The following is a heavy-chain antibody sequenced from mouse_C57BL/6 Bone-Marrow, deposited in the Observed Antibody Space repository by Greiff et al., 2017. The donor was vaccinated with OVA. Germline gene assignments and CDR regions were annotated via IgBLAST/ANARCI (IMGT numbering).Heavy chain of an antibody. V-gene: IGHV5-6*01. CDR1: GFTFSSYG. D-gene: IGHD2-5*01. J-gene: IGHJ4*01. CDR2: ISSGGSYT. CDR3: ARLAYYSNPYYAMDY. Sequence: EVQLVESGGDLVKPGGSLKLSCAASGFTFSSYGMSWVRQTPDKRLEWVATISSGGSYTYYPDSVKGRFTISRDNAKNTLYLQMSSLKSEDTAMYYCARLAYYSNPYYAMDYWGQGTSVTVSS.